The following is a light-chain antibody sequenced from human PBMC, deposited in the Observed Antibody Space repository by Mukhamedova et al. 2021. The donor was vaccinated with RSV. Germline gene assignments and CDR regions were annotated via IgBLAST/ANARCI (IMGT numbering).Light chain of an antibody. CDR3: SSYAGSVG. CDR2: DVI. Sequence: DVGDYVSWYQQHPGKAPKLMIYDVIRRHSGVPDRFSGSKSGNTASLTISGLQDEDEADYYCSSYAGSVGFGGGTRLT. CDR1: DVGDY. V-gene: IGLV2-11*03. J-gene: IGLJ3*02.